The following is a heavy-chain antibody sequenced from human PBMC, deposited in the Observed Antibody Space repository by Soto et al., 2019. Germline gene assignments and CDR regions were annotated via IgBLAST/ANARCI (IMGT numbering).Heavy chain of an antibody. CDR3: ARDATTVMQTEPDAFDI. D-gene: IGHD4-17*01. V-gene: IGHV3-33*01. Sequence: GGSLRLSCAASGFTFSSYGMHWVRQAPGKGLEWVAVIWYDGSNKYYADSVKGRFTISRDNSKNTLYLQMNSLRAEDTAVYYCARDATTVMQTEPDAFDIWGQGTMVTVSS. J-gene: IGHJ3*02. CDR1: GFTFSSYG. CDR2: IWYDGSNK.